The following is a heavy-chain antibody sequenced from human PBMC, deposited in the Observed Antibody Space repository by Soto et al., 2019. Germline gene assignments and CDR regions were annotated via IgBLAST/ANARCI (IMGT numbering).Heavy chain of an antibody. Sequence: QVQLVESGGGVVQPGRSLRLSCAASGFTFSSYAMHWVRQAPGKGLEWVAVISYDGSNKYYADSVKGRFTISRDNSKNTLYLQMNSLRAEDTAVYYCARAATPFDWLLCYFDYWGQGTLVTVS. CDR2: ISYDGSNK. D-gene: IGHD3-9*01. J-gene: IGHJ4*02. CDR1: GFTFSSYA. V-gene: IGHV3-30-3*01. CDR3: ARAATPFDWLLCYFDY.